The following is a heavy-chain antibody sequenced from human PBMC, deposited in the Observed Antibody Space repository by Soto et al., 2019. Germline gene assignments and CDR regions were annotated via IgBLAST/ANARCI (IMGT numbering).Heavy chain of an antibody. J-gene: IGHJ1*01. D-gene: IGHD3-22*01. CDR1: GGSISSYY. Sequence: SETLSLTCTVSGGSISSYYWSWIRQPPGKGLEWIGYIYYSGSTNYNPSLKSRVTISVDTSKNQFSLKLSSVTAVDTAVYYCARTAHYYDSSGYSEYFQHWGQGTLVTVSS. CDR2: IYYSGST. V-gene: IGHV4-59*01. CDR3: ARTAHYYDSSGYSEYFQH.